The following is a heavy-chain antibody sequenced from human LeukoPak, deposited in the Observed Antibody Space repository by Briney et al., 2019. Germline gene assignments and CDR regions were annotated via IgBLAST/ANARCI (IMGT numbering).Heavy chain of an antibody. CDR3: ARSLRNAFDI. D-gene: IGHD3-3*01. CDR1: GFTFSNYD. Sequence: GGSLRLSCVASGFTFSNYDMNWVRQAPGKGLEWVSFISSSSSYIYYADSVKGRFTISRDNAKKSLYLQMNSLRAEDTAVYYCARSLRNAFDIWGQGTMVTVSS. V-gene: IGHV3-21*01. CDR2: ISSSSSYI. J-gene: IGHJ3*02.